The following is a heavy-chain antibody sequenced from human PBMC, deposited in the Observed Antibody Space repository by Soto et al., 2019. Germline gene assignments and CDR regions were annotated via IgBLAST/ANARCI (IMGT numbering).Heavy chain of an antibody. CDR3: AKDNGSGCDWLRVGDASDI. J-gene: IGHJ3*02. D-gene: IGHD5-12*01. CDR1: GFTFSSYG. CDR2: ISDDGSNK. V-gene: IGHV3-30*18. Sequence: QVQLVESGGGVVQPGRSLRLSCAASGFTFSSYGMHWVRQAPGKGLEWVAVISDDGSNKYYADSVEGRLTLSRDNSKNTLYLQMNSLRGADTAVYYCAKDNGSGCDWLRVGDASDIWGQGTMVTVSS.